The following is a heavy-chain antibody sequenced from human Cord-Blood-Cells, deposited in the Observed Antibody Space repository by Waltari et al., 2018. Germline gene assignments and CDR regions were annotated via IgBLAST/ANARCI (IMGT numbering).Heavy chain of an antibody. CDR3: ARVGSSSSGHFDL. V-gene: IGHV4-59*01. Sequence: QVQLQESGPGLVKPSETLSLTCTVLGASISSYHWSWIRQPPGKGLEWIGYIYYSGSTNYNPSLKSRVTISVDTSKNQFSLKLSSVTAADTAVYYCARVGSSSSGHFDLWGRGTLVTVSS. D-gene: IGHD6-6*01. CDR1: GASISSYH. CDR2: IYYSGST. J-gene: IGHJ2*01.